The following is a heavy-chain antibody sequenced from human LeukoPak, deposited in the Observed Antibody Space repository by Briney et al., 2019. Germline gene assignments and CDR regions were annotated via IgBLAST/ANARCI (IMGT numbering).Heavy chain of an antibody. CDR3: ARGYRY. J-gene: IGHJ4*02. CDR1: GGSFSGYY. D-gene: IGHD1-26*01. V-gene: IGHV4-34*01. Sequence: SETLSLTCAVYGGSFSGYYWSWIRQPPGKGLEWIGEINHSGSTNYNPSLRSRVTISVDTSKNQFSLKLSSVTAADTAVYYCARGYRYWGQGTLVTVSS. CDR2: INHSGST.